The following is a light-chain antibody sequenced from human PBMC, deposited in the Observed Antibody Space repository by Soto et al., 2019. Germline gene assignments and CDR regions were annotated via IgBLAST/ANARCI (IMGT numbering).Light chain of an antibody. CDR1: QSLLHSNGYNY. J-gene: IGKJ4*01. Sequence: DIVMTQSPLSLPVTPGEPASISCRSSQSLLHSNGYNYLDWYLQKPGQSPQLLIYLGSNRASGVPARFSGSGSGTDFTRKISRVEAEDVGVYYCMQALQSPLTFGGGTKVEIK. V-gene: IGKV2-28*01. CDR2: LGS. CDR3: MQALQSPLT.